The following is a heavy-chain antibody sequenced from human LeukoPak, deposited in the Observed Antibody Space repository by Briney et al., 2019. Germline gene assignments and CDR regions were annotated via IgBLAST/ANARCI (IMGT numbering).Heavy chain of an antibody. CDR3: ARPRREVVTAYAFDI. V-gene: IGHV1-2*02. D-gene: IGHD2-21*02. CDR1: GFTFSSYG. Sequence: PGGSLRLSCAASGFTFSSYGMHWVRQAPGQGLEWMGWINPNSGGTNYAQKFQGRVTMTRDTSISTAYMELSRLRSDDTAVYYCARPRREVVTAYAFDIWGQGTMVTVSS. CDR2: INPNSGGT. J-gene: IGHJ3*02.